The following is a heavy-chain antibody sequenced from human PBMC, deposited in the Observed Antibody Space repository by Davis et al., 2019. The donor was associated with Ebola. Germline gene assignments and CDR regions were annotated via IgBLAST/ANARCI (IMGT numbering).Heavy chain of an antibody. V-gene: IGHV1-46*01. CDR3: ARAGYCSSTSCASAGYYYYYYGMDV. CDR2: INPSGGST. CDR1: GGTFSSYA. D-gene: IGHD2-2*01. J-gene: IGHJ6*02. Sequence: ASVKVSCKASGGTFSSYAISWVRQAPGQGLEWMGIINPSGGSTSYAQKFQGRVTMTRDTSTSTVYMELSSLRSEDTAVYYCARAGYCSSTSCASAGYYYYYYGMDVWGQGTTVTVSS.